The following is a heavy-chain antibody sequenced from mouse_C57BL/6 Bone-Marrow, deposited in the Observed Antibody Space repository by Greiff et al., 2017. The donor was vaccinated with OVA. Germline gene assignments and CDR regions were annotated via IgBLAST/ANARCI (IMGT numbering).Heavy chain of an antibody. CDR1: GYTFTSYG. CDR2: IYPRSGNT. CDR3: ANLYAMDY. V-gene: IGHV1-81*01. J-gene: IGHJ4*01. Sequence: VKLVESGAELARPGASVKLSCKASGYTFTSYGISWVKQRTGQGLEWIGEIYPRSGNTYYNEKFKGKATLTADKSSSTAYMELRSLTSEDSAVYFCANLYAMDYWGQGTLVTVSS.